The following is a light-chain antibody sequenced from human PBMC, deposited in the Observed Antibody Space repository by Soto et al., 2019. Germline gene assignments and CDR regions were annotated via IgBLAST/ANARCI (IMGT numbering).Light chain of an antibody. CDR3: IQALQSLT. J-gene: IGKJ5*01. V-gene: IGKV2-28*01. Sequence: EIVMTQSPLTLPVTPGEPASISCRSSQSLLYNNTYNYLDWYVQKPGQSPQLLIYFGSNRAPGVPDRFIGSRSGADFTLKINSVEAEDVRTYYCIQALQSLTFGQGTRLEIQ. CDR1: QSLLYNNTYNY. CDR2: FGS.